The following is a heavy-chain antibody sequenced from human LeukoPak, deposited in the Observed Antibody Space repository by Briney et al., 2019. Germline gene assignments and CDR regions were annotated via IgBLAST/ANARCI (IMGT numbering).Heavy chain of an antibody. Sequence: SETLSLTCAVYGGSFSGYYWSWIRQPPGKGLEWIGEINHSGSTNYNPSLKSRVTISVDTSKNQFSLKLSSVSAADTAVYYCARHRSGKAGNDYWGQGTLVTVSS. CDR3: ARHRSGKAGNDY. V-gene: IGHV4-34*01. D-gene: IGHD1-1*01. J-gene: IGHJ4*02. CDR1: GGSFSGYY. CDR2: INHSGST.